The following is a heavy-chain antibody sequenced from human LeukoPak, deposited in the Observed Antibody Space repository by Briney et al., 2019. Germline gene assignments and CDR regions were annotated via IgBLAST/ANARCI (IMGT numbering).Heavy chain of an antibody. CDR2: VSGYNGNT. V-gene: IGHV1-18*01. CDR3: AREGVVRDGMDV. CDR1: AYTFTSYG. J-gene: IGHJ6*02. D-gene: IGHD3-3*01. Sequence: ASVKVSCKASAYTFTSYGISWVRQAPGQGLEWMGWVSGYNGNTNYAQKFQGRVTMTTDTSTSTAYMEQRRVRSDDTDVYYCAREGVVRDGMDVWAQGPTVTVP.